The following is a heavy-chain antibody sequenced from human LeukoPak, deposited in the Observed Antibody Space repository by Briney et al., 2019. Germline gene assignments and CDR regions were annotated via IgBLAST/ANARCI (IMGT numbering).Heavy chain of an antibody. CDR3: ARRLERLFEYYYYGMDV. Sequence: GGSLRLSCAASGFTVSSNYMRWVRQAPGKGLEWVSVIYSGGSTYYADSVKGRFTISRDNSKNTLYLQMNSLRAEDTAVYYCARRLERLFEYYYYGMDVWGQGTTVTVSS. CDR1: GFTVSSNY. CDR2: IYSGGST. D-gene: IGHD1-1*01. V-gene: IGHV3-66*01. J-gene: IGHJ6*02.